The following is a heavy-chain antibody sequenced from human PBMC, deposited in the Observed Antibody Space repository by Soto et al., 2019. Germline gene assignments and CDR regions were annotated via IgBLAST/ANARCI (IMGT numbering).Heavy chain of an antibody. CDR1: GGSISGYY. Sequence: SETLSVTCNVSGGSISGYYWSWIRQSPGKGLEYIGYIYYRGSTNYNSSLKSRVTMSVDTSRNQFSLKMNSVTAADTAVYYCARQQLLPFYYALDVWGQGTTVTVSS. V-gene: IGHV4-59*01. J-gene: IGHJ6*02. CDR2: IYYRGST. CDR3: ARQQLLPFYYALDV. D-gene: IGHD1-26*01.